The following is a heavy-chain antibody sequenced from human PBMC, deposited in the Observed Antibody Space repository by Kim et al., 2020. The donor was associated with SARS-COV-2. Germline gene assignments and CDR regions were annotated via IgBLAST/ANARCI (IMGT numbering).Heavy chain of an antibody. CDR2: IDGSGGGS. D-gene: IGHD2-15*01. V-gene: IGHV3-23*01. Sequence: GGSLRLSCAASGFTFSNNAMSWVRQAPGKGLEWVSDIDGSGGGSYYADSVKGRFTTSRDNAKNTLYLQMSSLRAEDTAVYYCARGGSCSGDSGLDYWGQGTLVTVSS. J-gene: IGHJ4*02. CDR1: GFTFSNNA. CDR3: ARGGSCSGDSGLDY.